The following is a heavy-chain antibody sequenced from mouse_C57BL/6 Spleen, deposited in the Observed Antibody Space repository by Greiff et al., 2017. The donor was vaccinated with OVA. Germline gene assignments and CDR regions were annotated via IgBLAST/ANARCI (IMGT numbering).Heavy chain of an antibody. Sequence: DVKLVESGAELVKPGASVKLSCTASGFNIKDYYMHWVKQRTEQGLEWIGRIDPEDGETKYAPKFQGKATITADTSSNTAYLQLSSLTSEDTAVYYCVLYSNYGWAMDYWGQGTSVTVSS. CDR2: IDPEDGET. CDR1: GFNIKDYY. V-gene: IGHV14-2*01. J-gene: IGHJ4*01. D-gene: IGHD2-5*01. CDR3: VLYSNYGWAMDY.